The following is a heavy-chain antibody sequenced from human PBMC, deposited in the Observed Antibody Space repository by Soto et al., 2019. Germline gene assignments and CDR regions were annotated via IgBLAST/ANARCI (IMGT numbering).Heavy chain of an antibody. V-gene: IGHV3-21*01. J-gene: IGHJ6*02. CDR1: GFTFSSYS. CDR2: ISSSSSYI. D-gene: IGHD6-6*01. Sequence: EVQLVESGGGLVKPGGSLRLSCAASGFTFSSYSMNWVRQAPGKGLEWVSSISSSSSYIYYADSVKGRFTISRDNAKNSLYLQMSSLRAEDTAVYYCARVGGSSSSYYYYYGMDVWGQGTTFTVSS. CDR3: ARVGGSSSSYYYYYGMDV.